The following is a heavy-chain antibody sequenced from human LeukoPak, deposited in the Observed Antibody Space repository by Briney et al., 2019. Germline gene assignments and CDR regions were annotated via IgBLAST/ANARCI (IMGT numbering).Heavy chain of an antibody. D-gene: IGHD3-10*01. CDR3: ARDYASGSYYDY. CDR1: GYTFTGDY. J-gene: IGHJ4*02. CDR2: MDPNSGGT. V-gene: IGHV1-2*02. Sequence: ASVKVSCKASGYTFTGDYLHWVRQAPGQGLEWMGWMDPNSGGTNYAQKFQGRVTMTRDTSISTAYMELSRLRSDDTAVYYCARDYASGSYYDYWGQGSLATVSS.